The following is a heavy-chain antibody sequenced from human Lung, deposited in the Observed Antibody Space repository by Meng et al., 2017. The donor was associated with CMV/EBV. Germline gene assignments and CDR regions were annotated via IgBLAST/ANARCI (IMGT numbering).Heavy chain of an antibody. D-gene: IGHD7-27*01. CDR3: ARDDNWGPDY. CDR2: IQPNTGVT. V-gene: IGHV1-2*02. CDR1: GYTFTGHF. J-gene: IGHJ4*02. Sequence: ASVXVSCKASGYTFTGHFMHWVRQARGQGLEWMGWIQPNTGVTNYARNFQGRVTMTRDTSISTVYMELGGLRSDDTAMYYCARDDNWGPDYWGQGT.